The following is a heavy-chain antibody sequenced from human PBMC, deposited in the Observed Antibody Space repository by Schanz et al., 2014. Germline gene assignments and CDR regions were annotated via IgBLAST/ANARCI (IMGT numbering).Heavy chain of an antibody. Sequence: QVHLVESGGGVVQPGRSLRLSCAASGFTFSSYGMHWVRQAPGKGLEWVAIISLDGSNQYYADSVKGRFTISRDNSKNTLYLQMNSLRAEDTAIYYCARDEGKDGYNLAFDVWGQGTLVTVSS. D-gene: IGHD5-12*01. CDR3: ARDEGKDGYNLAFDV. J-gene: IGHJ3*01. CDR2: ISLDGSNQ. V-gene: IGHV3-30*03. CDR1: GFTFSSYG.